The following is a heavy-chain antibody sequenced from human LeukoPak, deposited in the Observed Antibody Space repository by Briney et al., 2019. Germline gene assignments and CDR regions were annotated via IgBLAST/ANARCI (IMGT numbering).Heavy chain of an antibody. V-gene: IGHV5-51*01. CDR3: ARHRGYSYGQYYFDY. J-gene: IGHJ4*02. Sequence: GESLKISCKGSGYGFTSYWIGWVRQMPGKGLEWMGIIYPGDSDTRYSPSFQGQVTISADKSISTAYLQWSSLKASDTAMYYCARHRGYSYGQYYFDYWGQGTLVTVSS. CDR1: GYGFTSYW. CDR2: IYPGDSDT. D-gene: IGHD5-18*01.